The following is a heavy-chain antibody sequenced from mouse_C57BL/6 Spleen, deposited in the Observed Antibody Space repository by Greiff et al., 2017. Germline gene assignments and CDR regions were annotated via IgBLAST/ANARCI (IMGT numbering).Heavy chain of an antibody. V-gene: IGHV3-6*01. Sequence: ESGPGLVKPSQSLSLTCSVTGYSITSGYYWNWIRQFPGNKLEWMGYISYDGSNNYNPSLKNRISITRYTSKNQFFLKLNSVTTEDTATYYCARYYYGSRFFDYWGQGTTLTVSS. D-gene: IGHD1-1*01. CDR1: GYSITSGYY. CDR3: ARYYYGSRFFDY. CDR2: ISYDGSN. J-gene: IGHJ2*01.